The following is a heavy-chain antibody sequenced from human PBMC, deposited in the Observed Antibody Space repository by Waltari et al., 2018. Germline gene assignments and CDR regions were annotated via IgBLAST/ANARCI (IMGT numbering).Heavy chain of an antibody. Sequence: EVQLVESGGGLVQPGGSLRLSCAASGFTFSSYAMSWVRQAPGKGLDWVSAISGSVGSTYYADSVKGRFTISRDNSKNTLYLQMHSLRVEDTALYYCARPQRGYYGMDVWGQGTTVTVAS. CDR2: ISGSVGST. CDR1: GFTFSSYA. CDR3: ARPQRGYYGMDV. J-gene: IGHJ6*02. V-gene: IGHV3-23*04.